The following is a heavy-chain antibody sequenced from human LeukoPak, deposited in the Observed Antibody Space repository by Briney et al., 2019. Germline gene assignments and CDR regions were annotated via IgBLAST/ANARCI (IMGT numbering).Heavy chain of an antibody. D-gene: IGHD6-13*01. CDR2: ISGSGGST. CDR1: GFTFSSYA. J-gene: IGHJ5*02. V-gene: IGHV3-23*01. CDR3: AKPGYSSSWSHMGWFDP. Sequence: GSLRLSCAASGFTFSSYAMSWVRQAPGKGLEWVSAISGSGGSTYYADSVKGRFTISRDNSKNTLYLQMNSLRAEDTAVYYCAKPGYSSSWSHMGWFDPWGQGTLVTVSS.